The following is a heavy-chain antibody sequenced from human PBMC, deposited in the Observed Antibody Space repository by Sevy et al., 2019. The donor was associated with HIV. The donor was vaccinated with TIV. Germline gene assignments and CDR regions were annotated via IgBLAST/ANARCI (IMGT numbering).Heavy chain of an antibody. CDR2: ISGSGGSGDKT. D-gene: IGHD3-22*01. CDR3: ARKYDSSGYFDY. J-gene: IGHJ4*02. CDR1: GFTFSNYA. V-gene: IGHV3-23*01. Sequence: GGSLRLSCAASGFTFSNYAMNWVRQAPGKGLEWVSGISGSGGSGDKTNYADSVQGRFTISRDDSKNSLYLQLNSLRAEDTAIYYCARKYDSSGYFDYWGQGTLVTVSS.